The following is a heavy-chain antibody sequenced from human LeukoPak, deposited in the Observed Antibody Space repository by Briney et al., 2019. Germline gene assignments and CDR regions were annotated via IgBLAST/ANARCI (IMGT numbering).Heavy chain of an antibody. CDR1: GFNFDDYG. CDR2: INWNGRST. V-gene: IGHV3-20*04. CDR3: AEDLVLYYYDSSGYYVDY. Sequence: GGSLRLSCAASGFNFDDYGMSWVRQVPGKGLEWVSGINWNGRSTAYADSVKGRFTISRDNSKNTLYLQMNSLRAEDTAVYYCAEDLVLYYYDSSGYYVDYWGQGTLVTVSS. D-gene: IGHD3-22*01. J-gene: IGHJ4*02.